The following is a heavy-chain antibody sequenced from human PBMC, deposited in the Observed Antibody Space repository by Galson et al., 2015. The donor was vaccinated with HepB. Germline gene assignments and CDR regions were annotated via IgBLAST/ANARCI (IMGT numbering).Heavy chain of an antibody. J-gene: IGHJ6*02. Sequence: SVKVSCKAPGYTFTSYDVSWVRQALGQGLEWMGWISGNNGDTNYTQKLRGRVTVTTDTSTSTAYMELRSLRSDDTAVYYCARGGGSSARGMDVWGQGTTVTVSS. CDR3: ARGGGSSARGMDV. CDR1: GYTFTSYD. V-gene: IGHV1-18*04. D-gene: IGHD1-26*01. CDR2: ISGNNGDT.